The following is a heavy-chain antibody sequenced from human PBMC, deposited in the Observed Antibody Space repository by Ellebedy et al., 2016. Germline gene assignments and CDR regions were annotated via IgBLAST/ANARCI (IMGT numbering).Heavy chain of an antibody. Sequence: ASVKVSCKVSGYTLTELSIHWVRQAPGKGLEWMGGFDPEDGETIYAQKFQGRVTMTEDTSTDTAYMELSSLRSEDTAVYYCATGGDYYGSGSIFDYWGQGTLVTVSS. J-gene: IGHJ4*02. CDR3: ATGGDYYGSGSIFDY. CDR2: FDPEDGET. D-gene: IGHD3-10*01. V-gene: IGHV1-24*01. CDR1: GYTLTELS.